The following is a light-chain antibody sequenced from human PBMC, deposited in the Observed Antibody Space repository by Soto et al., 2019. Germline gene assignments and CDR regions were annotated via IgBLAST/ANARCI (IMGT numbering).Light chain of an antibody. CDR1: SSNIGAGHV. CDR3: QSYDNTLSASV. J-gene: IGLJ2*01. CDR2: GSS. V-gene: IGLV1-40*01. Sequence: QSVLTQPPSVSGAPGQRVTISCTGSSSNIGAGHVVHWYQQFPGGAPNLLIYGSSNRPSGVPDRFSGSKSGTSASLAITGLQAEDEADYYCQSYDNTLSASVFGGGTKVTVL.